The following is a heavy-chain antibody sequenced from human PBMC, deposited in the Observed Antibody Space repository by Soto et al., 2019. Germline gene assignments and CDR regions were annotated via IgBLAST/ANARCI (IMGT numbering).Heavy chain of an antibody. D-gene: IGHD3-9*01. CDR2: LNHGGTT. CDR3: ARGCPVSILSASLTTSSGIES. CDR1: GESLRGYY. V-gene: IGHV4-34*01. Sequence: QVQLQQWGTGLLKPSETLSLHCAVYGESLRGYYWSWIRQTPAMGLEWIGELNHGGTTNHDSSLQARGWSSIVSCKLPVPLKWNCVTSADPALYDCARGCPVSILSASLTTSSGIESWGQGALVTVSS. J-gene: IGHJ5*01.